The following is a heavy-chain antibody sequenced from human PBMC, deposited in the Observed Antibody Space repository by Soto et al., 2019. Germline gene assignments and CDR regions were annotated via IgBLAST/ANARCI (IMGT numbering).Heavy chain of an antibody. CDR3: ARDGSSAPFYYYYGMDV. V-gene: IGHV1-18*01. CDR1: GYTFTSYG. J-gene: IGHJ6*02. D-gene: IGHD6-6*01. CDR2: ISAYNGNT. Sequence: ASVKVSCKASGYTFTSYGISWVRQARGQGLEWMGWISAYNGNTNYAQKLQGRVTMTTDTSTSTAYMELRSLRSGDTAVYYCARDGSSAPFYYYYGMDVWGQGTTVTVSS.